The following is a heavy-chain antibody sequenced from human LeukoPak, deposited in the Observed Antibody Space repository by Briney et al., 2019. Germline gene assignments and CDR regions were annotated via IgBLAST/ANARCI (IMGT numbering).Heavy chain of an antibody. CDR2: ISSSSSTI. V-gene: IGHV3-48*04. D-gene: IGHD3-10*01. Sequence: GGSLRLSCAASGCTFSSYSMNWGRQAPGKGLEWVSYISSSSSTIYYADSVKGRFTISRDNAKNSLYLQMNSLRAEDTAVYYCARLWFGESLYYFDYWGQGTLVTVSS. CDR3: ARLWFGESLYYFDY. J-gene: IGHJ4*02. CDR1: GCTFSSYS.